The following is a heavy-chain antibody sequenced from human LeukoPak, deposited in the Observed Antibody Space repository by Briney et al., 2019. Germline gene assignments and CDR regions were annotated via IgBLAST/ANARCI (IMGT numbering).Heavy chain of an antibody. Sequence: ASVKVSCKASGYTFTGYYMHWVRQAPGQGLEWMGWINPNSGGTNYAQKFQGRVTMTRDTSISTAYMELSRLRYDDTAVYYCARGITIFGVVVTSYFDPWGQGTLVTVSS. CDR3: ARGITIFGVVVTSYFDP. CDR2: INPNSGGT. CDR1: GYTFTGYY. D-gene: IGHD3-3*01. J-gene: IGHJ5*02. V-gene: IGHV1-2*02.